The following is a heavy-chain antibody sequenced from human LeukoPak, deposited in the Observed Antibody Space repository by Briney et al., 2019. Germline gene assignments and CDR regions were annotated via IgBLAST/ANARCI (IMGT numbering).Heavy chain of an antibody. Sequence: PSETLSLTCTASGGSIRSYYWSWIRQPPGKGLEWIGYIYYSGSTNYNPSLKSRVTISVDTSKNQFSLKLSSVTAADTAVYYCARGCSSTSCYGNYYYYMYVWGKGTTVTVSS. CDR2: IYYSGST. V-gene: IGHV4-59*01. J-gene: IGHJ6*03. CDR3: ARGCSSTSCYGNYYYYMYV. D-gene: IGHD2-2*01. CDR1: GGSIRSYY.